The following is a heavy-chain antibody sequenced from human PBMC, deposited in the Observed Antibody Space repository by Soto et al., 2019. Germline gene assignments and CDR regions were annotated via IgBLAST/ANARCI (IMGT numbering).Heavy chain of an antibody. CDR1: GFTFTNYA. D-gene: IGHD4-4*01. V-gene: IGHV3-23*01. CDR3: AKDRDDYRNYGFDY. Sequence: EVQLLESGGGLVQPGGSLRLSCAASGFTFTNYAMTWVRQAPGKGLEWVSISSGSGSGGSTNYADSVKGRFTISRDNSQNTLYLQMNSLRVEDTAGYYCAKDRDDYRNYGFDYWGQGTLVTVSS. J-gene: IGHJ4*02. CDR2: SSGSGSGGST.